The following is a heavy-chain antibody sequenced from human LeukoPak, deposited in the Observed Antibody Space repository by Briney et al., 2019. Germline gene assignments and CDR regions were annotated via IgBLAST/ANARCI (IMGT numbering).Heavy chain of an antibody. CDR3: AKWRGYSSGWSGPFDD. CDR2: INPNSGGT. J-gene: IGHJ4*01. Sequence: ASVKVSCKASGYTFTGHHMHWVRQAPGQGLEWMGWINPNSGGTNYAQKFQGRVTVTRDTSISTAYMELSRLKSDDTAVYYCAKWRGYSSGWSGPFDDWGQGTLVTVSS. V-gene: IGHV1-2*02. CDR1: GYTFTGHH. D-gene: IGHD6-19*01.